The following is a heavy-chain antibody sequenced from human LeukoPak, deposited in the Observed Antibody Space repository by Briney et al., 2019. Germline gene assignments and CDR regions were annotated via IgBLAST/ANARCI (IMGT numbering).Heavy chain of an antibody. CDR3: AKDDDYVWGSYRSSPFDY. V-gene: IGHV3-23*01. Sequence: TGGSLRLSCAASGFTFSSYAMSWVRQAPGKGLEWVSAISGSGGSTYYADSVKGRFTISRDNSKNTLYLQMNSLRAEDTAVYYCAKDDDYVWGSYRSSPFDYWGQGTLVTVSS. D-gene: IGHD3-16*02. CDR1: GFTFSSYA. CDR2: ISGSGGST. J-gene: IGHJ4*02.